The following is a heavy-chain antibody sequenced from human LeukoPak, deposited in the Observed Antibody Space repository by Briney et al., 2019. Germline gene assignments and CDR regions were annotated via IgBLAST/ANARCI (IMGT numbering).Heavy chain of an antibody. J-gene: IGHJ3*02. CDR2: IIPIFGTA. Sequence: SVKVSCKASGGTFSSYAISWVRQAPGQGLEWMGGIIPIFGTANYAQKFQGRVTITADESTSTAYMELSSLGSEDTAVYYCARGGDCSGGSCQSLDAFDIWGQGTMVTVSS. V-gene: IGHV1-69*13. D-gene: IGHD2-15*01. CDR3: ARGGDCSGGSCQSLDAFDI. CDR1: GGTFSSYA.